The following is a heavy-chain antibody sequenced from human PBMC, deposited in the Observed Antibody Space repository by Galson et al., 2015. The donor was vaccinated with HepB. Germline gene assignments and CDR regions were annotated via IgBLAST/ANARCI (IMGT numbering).Heavy chain of an antibody. Sequence: SLRLSCATSGFSFDDYAMHWVRQAPGKGLEWVSSISWNGGDNTYADSVKGRCTISRDNAKNSVFLQMNSLRDEDTAFYYCAKDRGLRDYDSLDYWGQGTLVTVSS. J-gene: IGHJ4*02. V-gene: IGHV3-9*01. CDR2: ISWNGGDN. D-gene: IGHD3-22*01. CDR1: GFSFDDYA. CDR3: AKDRGLRDYDSLDY.